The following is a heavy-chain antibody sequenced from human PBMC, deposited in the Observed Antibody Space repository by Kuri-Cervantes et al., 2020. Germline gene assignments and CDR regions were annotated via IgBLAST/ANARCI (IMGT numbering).Heavy chain of an antibody. V-gene: IGHV3-30*03. Sequence: GGSLRLSCAASGFTFSSYGMHWARQAPGKGLEWVAVISYDGSNKYYADSVKGRFTISRDNSKNTLYLQMNSLRAEDTAVYYCARVGTGTSWSYFDYWGQGTLVTVSS. J-gene: IGHJ4*02. D-gene: IGHD1-7*01. CDR2: ISYDGSNK. CDR3: ARVGTGTSWSYFDY. CDR1: GFTFSSYG.